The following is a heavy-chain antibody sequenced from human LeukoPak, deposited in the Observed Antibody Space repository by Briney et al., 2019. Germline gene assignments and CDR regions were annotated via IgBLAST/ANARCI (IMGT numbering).Heavy chain of an antibody. CDR1: GFSFSSYW. CDR2: IKQDGSEK. V-gene: IGHV3-7*03. CDR3: ARDSAGVGIDY. J-gene: IGHJ4*02. D-gene: IGHD6-13*01. Sequence: GGSLRLSCAASGFSFSSYWMSWVRQAPGKGLEWVANIKQDGSEKYYVGSLKGRFTIARDNAKNSLYLQMNSLRAEDTAVYYCARDSAGVGIDYWGQGTLDTVSS.